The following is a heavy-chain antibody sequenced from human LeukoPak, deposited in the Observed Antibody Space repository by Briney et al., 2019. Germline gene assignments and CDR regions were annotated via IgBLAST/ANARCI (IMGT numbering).Heavy chain of an antibody. CDR2: INPNSGGT. D-gene: IGHD3-10*01. Sequence: ASVTVSRKASGYTFTGYYMHWVRQARGQGLAWMGWINPNSGGTNYAQKFQGRVTMTRDTSISTAYMELSRLRSDDTAVYYCARGWFGELCGMDVWGQGTTVTVSS. J-gene: IGHJ6*02. V-gene: IGHV1-2*02. CDR1: GYTFTGYY. CDR3: ARGWFGELCGMDV.